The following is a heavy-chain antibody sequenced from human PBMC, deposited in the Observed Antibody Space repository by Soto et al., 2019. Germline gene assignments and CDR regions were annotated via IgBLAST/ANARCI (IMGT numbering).Heavy chain of an antibody. CDR2: TITLLNVA. CDR1: GGTFSTST. Sequence: SVKVSCKASGGTFSTSTFTWVRQAPGQGLEWMGRTITLLNVADYAQDFQGRLTITADKSTSTTYMELTSLTSKDTAVYYFARDSPIGSTFSGYDAIDSWGQGTLVTVSS. D-gene: IGHD5-12*01. V-gene: IGHV1-69*04. CDR3: ARDSPIGSTFSGYDAIDS. J-gene: IGHJ4*02.